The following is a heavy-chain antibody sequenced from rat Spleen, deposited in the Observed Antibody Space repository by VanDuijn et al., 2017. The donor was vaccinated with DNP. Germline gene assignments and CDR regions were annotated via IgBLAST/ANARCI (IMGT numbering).Heavy chain of an antibody. CDR1: GFTFSYYY. V-gene: IGHV5-25*01. Sequence: EVQLVESGGGLVQPGRSMKLSCAASGFTFSYYYMAWVRQAPTKGLEWVASISPSGGSTYYRDSVKGRFTISRDNAKSTLYLQMDSLRTEDTATYYCATDLGDYGGYWGQGVMVTVSS. J-gene: IGHJ2*01. CDR3: ATDLGDYGGY. CDR2: ISPSGGST. D-gene: IGHD1-11*01.